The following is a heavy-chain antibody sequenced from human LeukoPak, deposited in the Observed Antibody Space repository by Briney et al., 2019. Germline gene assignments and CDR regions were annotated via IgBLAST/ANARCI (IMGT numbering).Heavy chain of an antibody. CDR3: ARDSRPYEYDFWSGYLYYMDV. J-gene: IGHJ6*03. CDR2: INPSGGST. CDR1: GYTFTSYY. D-gene: IGHD3-3*01. Sequence: GASVKVSCKASGYTFTSYYMHWVRQAPGQGLEWMGIINPSGGSTSYAQKFQGRVTMTRDMSTSTAYMELSSLRSEDTAVYYCARDSRPYEYDFWSGYLYYMDVWGKGTTVTVSS. V-gene: IGHV1-46*01.